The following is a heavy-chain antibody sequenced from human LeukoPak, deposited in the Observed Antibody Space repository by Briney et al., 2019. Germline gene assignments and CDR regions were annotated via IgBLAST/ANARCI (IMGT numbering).Heavy chain of an antibody. Sequence: SETLSLTCTVSAVSFSGSYWTWIRQSPGQGLEWIGHIYYSGSTNYNPSLKSRVTISVDTFKMQFSRKLRSVTAADTAVYYCARAKVTHYYDGSGYYYFDTWGQGTLVTVSS. V-gene: IGHV4-59*01. D-gene: IGHD3-22*01. J-gene: IGHJ4*02. CDR3: ARAKVTHYYDGSGYYYFDT. CDR1: AVSFSGSY. CDR2: IYYSGST.